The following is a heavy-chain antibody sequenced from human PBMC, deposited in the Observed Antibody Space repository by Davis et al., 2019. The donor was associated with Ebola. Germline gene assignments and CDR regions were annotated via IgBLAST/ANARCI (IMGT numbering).Heavy chain of an antibody. J-gene: IGHJ4*02. D-gene: IGHD3-10*01. CDR1: GFTFSSYW. CDR3: AKDGLGGYFDY. CDR2: INSDGTST. Sequence: GESLKISCAASGFTFSSYWMHWVRQAPGKGLVWVSRINSDGTSTTYADSVKGRFTISRDNSKNTLYLQMNSLRAEDTAVYYCAKDGLGGYFDYWGQGTLVTVSS. V-gene: IGHV3-74*01.